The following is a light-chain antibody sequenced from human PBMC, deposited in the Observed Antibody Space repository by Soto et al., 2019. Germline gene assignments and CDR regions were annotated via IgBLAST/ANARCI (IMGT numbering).Light chain of an antibody. CDR2: KAS. J-gene: IGKJ1*01. CDR3: QQYNSYSGT. V-gene: IGKV1-5*03. CDR1: QSISSW. Sequence: DIQMTQSPSTLSASVGDRVTITCRASQSISSWLAWYQQKPGKAPNLLIYKASSLESGVPSRFSGSGSGTEFTLTISSLQPDDFATYYCQQYNSYSGTFGQATKVEIK.